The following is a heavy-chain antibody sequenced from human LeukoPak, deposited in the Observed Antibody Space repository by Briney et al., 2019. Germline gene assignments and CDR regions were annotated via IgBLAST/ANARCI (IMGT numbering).Heavy chain of an antibody. J-gene: IGHJ4*02. V-gene: IGHV4-39*01. D-gene: IGHD3-10*01. CDR2: VYYSGSI. CDR3: ARHRGSGSTSIPFDY. Sequence: SETLSLTCAVSGASIITGSPDWGWSRQSPGKGPEWIGTVYYSGSIYYHPSLNSRVTLSVGTSKNQFSLRLPSATASDTAVYFCARHRGSGSTSIPFDYWGQGTLVTVSS. CDR1: GASIITGSPD.